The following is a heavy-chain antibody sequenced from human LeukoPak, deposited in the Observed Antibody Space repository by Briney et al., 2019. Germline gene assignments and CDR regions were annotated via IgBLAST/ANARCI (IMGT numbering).Heavy chain of an antibody. V-gene: IGHV4-4*09. CDR2: IYTNGST. CDR3: ARQFIVVVPAAENWFDP. Sequence: SETLSLTCAVSGGSISSYYWSWIRQPPGKGLEWVGYIYTNGSTNYNPSLKSRVTISVDTSKNQFSLKPSSVTAADTAVYYCARQFIVVVPAAENWFDPWGQGTLVTVSS. CDR1: GGSISSYY. J-gene: IGHJ5*02. D-gene: IGHD2-2*01.